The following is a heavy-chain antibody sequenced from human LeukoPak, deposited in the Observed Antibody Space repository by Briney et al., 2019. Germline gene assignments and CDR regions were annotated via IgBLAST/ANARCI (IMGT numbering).Heavy chain of an antibody. V-gene: IGHV3-64*02. Sequence: GGSLRLSCAASGFTFSNYAMHWVRQAPGKGLECISAISSNGGTTFYADSRKGRFSISRDNSKNTLYLKMGSLRAEDMAVYYCARGRRITLIRGIIGLKYYMDVWGQGTLVTVSS. CDR2: ISSNGGTT. D-gene: IGHD3-10*01. CDR1: GFTFSNYA. CDR3: ARGRRITLIRGIIGLKYYMDV. J-gene: IGHJ4*02.